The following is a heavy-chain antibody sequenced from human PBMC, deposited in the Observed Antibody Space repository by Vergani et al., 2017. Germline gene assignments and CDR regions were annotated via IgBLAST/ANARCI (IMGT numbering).Heavy chain of an antibody. CDR2: ISSSSSYI. CDR1: GFTFSSYS. V-gene: IGHV3-21*04. D-gene: IGHD6-19*01. J-gene: IGHJ4*02. CDR3: VKDAGSGWYYFDY. Sequence: EVQLVESGGGLVKPGGSLRLSCAASGFTFSSYSMNWVRQAPGKGLEWVSSISSSSSYIYYADSVKGRFTISRDKSKNTLYLQMNSLRAEDTAVYYCVKDAGSGWYYFDYWGQGTLVTVSS.